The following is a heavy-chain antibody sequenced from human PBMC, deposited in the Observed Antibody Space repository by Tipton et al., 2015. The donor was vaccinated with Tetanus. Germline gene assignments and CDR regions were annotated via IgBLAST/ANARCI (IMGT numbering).Heavy chain of an antibody. Sequence: SLRLSCAASGFTFSSYSMNWVRQAPGKGLEWVSSISSSSSYIYYADSVKGRFTISRDNAKNSLYLQMNSLRAEDTAVYYCARGPSGDYGDYVVNWGQGTLVTVSS. J-gene: IGHJ4*02. CDR2: ISSSSSYI. CDR1: GFTFSSYS. V-gene: IGHV3-21*01. D-gene: IGHD4-17*01. CDR3: ARGPSGDYGDYVVN.